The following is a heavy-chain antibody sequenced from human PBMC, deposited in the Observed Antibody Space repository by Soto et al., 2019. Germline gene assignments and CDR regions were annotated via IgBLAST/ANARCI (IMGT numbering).Heavy chain of an antibody. V-gene: IGHV3-23*01. D-gene: IGHD3-16*01. CDR2: ISGSGENT. Sequence: EVQLLESGGDLVQPGGSLRLTCRTSGFRFEHYAMSWVRQAPGKGLEWVSSISGSGENTHYGGAVWGRFTIYRDNSQTTVYLQMTSLVVENKPVDYCAHPGGTPTSPVAFWGRGTLVTVAS. CDR1: GFRFEHYA. J-gene: IGHJ4*02. CDR3: AHPGGTPTSPVAF.